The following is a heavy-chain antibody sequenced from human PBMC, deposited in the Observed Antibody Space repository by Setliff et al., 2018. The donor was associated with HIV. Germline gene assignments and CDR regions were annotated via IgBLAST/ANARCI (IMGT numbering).Heavy chain of an antibody. V-gene: IGHV4-34*01. CDR1: GGSFSGYY. J-gene: IGHJ4*02. CDR2: INHRGST. CDR3: ARHGSSSSPYTL. Sequence: SETLSLTCAVYGGSFSGYYWSWIRQPPGKGLEWIGEINHRGSTNYNPSLKSRVTISVDTSKNQFSLKVSHVTTADTAMYYCARHGSSSSPYTLWGPGTLVTVSS. D-gene: IGHD6-6*01.